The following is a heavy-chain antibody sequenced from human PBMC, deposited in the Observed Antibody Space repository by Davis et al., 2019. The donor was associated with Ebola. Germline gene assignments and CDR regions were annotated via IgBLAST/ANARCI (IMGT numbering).Heavy chain of an antibody. D-gene: IGHD5-12*01. CDR2: IWYDGSNK. V-gene: IGHV3-30*19. J-gene: IGHJ6*04. CDR1: GFTFSNYG. Sequence: PGGSLRLSCAASGFTFSNYGMHWVRQAPGKGLEWVAVIWYDGSNKYYADSVKGRFTISRDNSKNTLYLQMNSLRAEDTAVFYCARGDIVATIHYYGMDVWGKGTTVTVSS. CDR3: ARGDIVATIHYYGMDV.